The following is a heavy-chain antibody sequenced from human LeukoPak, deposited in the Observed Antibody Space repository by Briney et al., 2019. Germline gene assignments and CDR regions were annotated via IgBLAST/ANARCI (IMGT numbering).Heavy chain of an antibody. CDR2: ISYDGSNE. V-gene: IGHV3-30*04. Sequence: GGSLRLSCAASGFTFSSYVMDWVRQAPGKGLEWVAIISYDGSNEYYADSVKGRFTISRDNSKNTLYLQMNRLRAADTAVYYCARILDSAWGELGYWGQGTLVTVSS. CDR1: GFTFSSYV. CDR3: ARILDSAWGELGY. J-gene: IGHJ4*02. D-gene: IGHD6-19*01.